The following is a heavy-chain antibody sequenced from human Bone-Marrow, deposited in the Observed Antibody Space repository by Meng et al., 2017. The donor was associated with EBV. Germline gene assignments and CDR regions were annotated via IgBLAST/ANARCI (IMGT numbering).Heavy chain of an antibody. J-gene: IGHJ4*02. Sequence: QASGQGLGKPSGTLSLPCAVSGGTISSSNWWSWVRQPPGKGLEWIGEIYHSGSTNYNPSLKSRVTISVDKSKNQFSLKLSSVTAADTAVYYCARDQGYYDSRGFDYWGQGTLVTVSS. CDR2: IYHSGST. V-gene: IGHV4-4*02. CDR1: GGTISSSNW. CDR3: ARDQGYYDSRGFDY. D-gene: IGHD3-22*01.